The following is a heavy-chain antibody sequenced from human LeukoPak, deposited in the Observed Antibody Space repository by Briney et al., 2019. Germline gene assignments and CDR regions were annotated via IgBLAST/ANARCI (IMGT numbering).Heavy chain of an antibody. CDR2: ISGSGGST. J-gene: IGHJ4*02. D-gene: IGHD6-19*01. CDR1: GFTFSSYA. V-gene: IGHV3-23*01. Sequence: PGASLRPSCAASGFTFSSYAMSWVRQAPGKGLEWVSAISGSGGSTYYADSVKGRFTISRDNSKNTLYLQMNSLRAEDTAVYYCAKVSEEGAYSSGWYVEGYYFDYWGQGTLVTVSS. CDR3: AKVSEEGAYSSGWYVEGYYFDY.